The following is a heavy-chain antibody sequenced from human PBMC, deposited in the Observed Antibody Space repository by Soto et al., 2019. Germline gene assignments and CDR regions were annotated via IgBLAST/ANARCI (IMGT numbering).Heavy chain of an antibody. V-gene: IGHV3-23*01. CDR2: ISGSGGST. CDR3: AKVLEQWQVGPWFDP. D-gene: IGHD6-19*01. J-gene: IGHJ5*02. Sequence: GGSLRLSWAASGFTFSSYAMSWVRQAPGKGLEWVSAISGSGGSTYYADSVKDRFTISRDNSKNTLYLQMNSLRAEDTAVYYCAKVLEQWQVGPWFDPWGQGTLVTVSS. CDR1: GFTFSSYA.